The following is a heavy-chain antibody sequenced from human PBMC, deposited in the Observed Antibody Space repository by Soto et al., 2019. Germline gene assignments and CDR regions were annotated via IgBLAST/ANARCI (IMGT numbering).Heavy chain of an antibody. V-gene: IGHV3-23*01. D-gene: IGHD1-1*01. Sequence: GRSLRLSCTASGFTFSSYAMSWVRQAPGKGLEWVSAISAGGGNTYYRDSVKGRFTISRDNSKNTLYLQMNSLRAEDTAVYFCAQTTPSIHWFDPWGQGTLVTVSS. CDR1: GFTFSSYA. CDR2: ISAGGGNT. J-gene: IGHJ5*02. CDR3: AQTTPSIHWFDP.